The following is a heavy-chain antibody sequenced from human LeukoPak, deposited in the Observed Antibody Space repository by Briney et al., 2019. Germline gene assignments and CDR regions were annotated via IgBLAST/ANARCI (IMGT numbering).Heavy chain of an antibody. D-gene: IGHD3-22*01. CDR2: IFYSGSP. CDR1: GGSISSYY. J-gene: IGHJ4*02. Sequence: SETLSLTCTVSGGSISSYYWSWIRQPPGKGLEWIGYIFYSGSPNYNPSLKSRVTISVDTSKNQFSLNLSSVTAADTAVYYCAASSGYYYFAYWGQGTLVTVSS. CDR3: AASSGYYYFAY. V-gene: IGHV4-59*01.